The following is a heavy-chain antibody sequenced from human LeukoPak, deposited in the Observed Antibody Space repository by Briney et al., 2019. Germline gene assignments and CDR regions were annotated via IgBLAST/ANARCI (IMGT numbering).Heavy chain of an antibody. CDR2: ISSSSSYI. V-gene: IGHV3-21*01. CDR3: ARDQYCSSTSCYDYYMDV. J-gene: IGHJ6*03. CDR1: GFTFSSYS. Sequence: GGSLRLSCAASGFTFSSYSMNWVRQAPGKGLEWVSSISSSSSYIYYADSVKGRFTISSDNAKNSLYLQMNSLRAEDTAVYYCARDQYCSSTSCYDYYMDVWGKGTTVTVSS. D-gene: IGHD2-2*01.